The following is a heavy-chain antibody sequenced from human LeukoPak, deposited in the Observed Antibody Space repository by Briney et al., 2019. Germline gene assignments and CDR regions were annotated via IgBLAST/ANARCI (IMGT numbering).Heavy chain of an antibody. Sequence: GGSLRLSCAASGFTFSSYWMHWVRQAPEKGLVWVSRINSDGSSTSYADSVKGRFTISRDNAKNSLYLQMNSLRAEDMALYYCAKGYSSSWQGEIDYWGQGTLVTVSS. V-gene: IGHV3-74*01. CDR2: INSDGSST. CDR3: AKGYSSSWQGEIDY. J-gene: IGHJ4*02. D-gene: IGHD6-13*01. CDR1: GFTFSSYW.